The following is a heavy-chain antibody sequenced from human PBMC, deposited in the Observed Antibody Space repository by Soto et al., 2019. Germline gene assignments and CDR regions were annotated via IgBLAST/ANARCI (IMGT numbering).Heavy chain of an antibody. D-gene: IGHD5-18*01. CDR1: GFTFSSYA. CDR3: AKQPKPYTAMVSYYFDY. V-gene: IGHV3-23*01. J-gene: IGHJ4*02. CDR2: ISYDGSNK. Sequence: GGSLRLSCAASGFTFSSYAMTWVRQAPGKGLEWVAAISYDGSNKYYADSVKGRFTISRDNSKNTLYLQMNSLRAEDTAVYYCAKQPKPYTAMVSYYFDYWGQGTLVTVSS.